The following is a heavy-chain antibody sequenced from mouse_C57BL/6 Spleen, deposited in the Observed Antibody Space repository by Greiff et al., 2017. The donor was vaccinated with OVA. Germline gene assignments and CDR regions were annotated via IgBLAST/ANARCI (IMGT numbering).Heavy chain of an antibody. J-gene: IGHJ3*01. V-gene: IGHV5-17*01. Sequence: EVKVVESGGGLVKPGGSLKLSCAASGFTFSDYGMHWVRQAPEKGLEWVAYISSGSSTIYYADTVKGRFTISRDNAKNTLFLQMTSLRSEDTAMYYCARLNEYDGAWFAYWGQGTLVTVSA. CDR1: GFTFSDYG. CDR3: ARLNEYDGAWFAY. CDR2: ISSGSSTI. D-gene: IGHD2-4*01.